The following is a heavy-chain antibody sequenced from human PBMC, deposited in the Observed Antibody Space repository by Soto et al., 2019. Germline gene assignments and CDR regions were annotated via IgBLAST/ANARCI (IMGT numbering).Heavy chain of an antibody. D-gene: IGHD5-12*01. Sequence: SETLSLTCAVSGEYISNGYYWACIRQPPGKWLEWIGYIYYSGSTNYNPSLKSRVTISVDTSKNQFSLKLSSVTAADTAVYYCARVARDGYNRYFDYWGQGTLVTVSS. V-gene: IGHV4-61*01. CDR1: GEYISNGYY. CDR2: IYYSGST. J-gene: IGHJ4*02. CDR3: ARVARDGYNRYFDY.